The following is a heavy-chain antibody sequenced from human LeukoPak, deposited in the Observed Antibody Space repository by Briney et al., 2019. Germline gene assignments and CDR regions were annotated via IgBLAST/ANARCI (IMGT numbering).Heavy chain of an antibody. D-gene: IGHD1-7*01. CDR1: GIIFSSYA. Sequence: GGSLRLSCAASGIIFSSYAMNWVRQAPGRGLEWLSYIRSSGTTTYYADSVKGRFTISRDNAKNLLFLQMNSLRAEDTAVYYCARMNYVSTGWGAPFDYWGQGTLVTVSS. J-gene: IGHJ4*02. CDR2: IRSSGTTT. V-gene: IGHV3-48*04. CDR3: ARMNYVSTGWGAPFDY.